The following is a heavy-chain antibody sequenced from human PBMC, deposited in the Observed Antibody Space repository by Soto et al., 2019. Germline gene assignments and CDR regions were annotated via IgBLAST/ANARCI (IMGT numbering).Heavy chain of an antibody. CDR2: TIPIFGTA. Sequence: QVQLVQSGAEVKKPGSSVKVSCKASGGTISSYAIIWVRQAPGQGLEWMGGTIPIFGTANYAQKFQGRVTIIADESTSTAYMELSSLKFEDTAVYYCARDQTGVYSMDVWGQGTTVTVSS. CDR3: ARDQTGVYSMDV. D-gene: IGHD2-15*01. V-gene: IGHV1-69*12. J-gene: IGHJ6*02. CDR1: GGTISSYA.